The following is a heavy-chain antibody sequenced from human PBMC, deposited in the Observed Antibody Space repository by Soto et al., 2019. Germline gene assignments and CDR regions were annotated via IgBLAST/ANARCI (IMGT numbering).Heavy chain of an antibody. D-gene: IGHD3-10*01. CDR1: GFTFTSSA. J-gene: IGHJ4*02. Sequence: QMQLVQSGPEVKKPGTSVKVSCKASGFTFTSSAVQWVRQARGQRLEWIGWIVVGSGNTNYAQKFQERVTITRDMSTSTANMELSSLRSEDTAVYYCAAELPYYGSGSSDYWGQGTLVTVSS. CDR3: AAELPYYGSGSSDY. CDR2: IVVGSGNT. V-gene: IGHV1-58*01.